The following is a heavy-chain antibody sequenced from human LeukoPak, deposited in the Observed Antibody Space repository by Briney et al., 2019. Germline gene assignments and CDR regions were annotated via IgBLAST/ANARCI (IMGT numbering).Heavy chain of an antibody. V-gene: IGHV4-34*01. Sequence: SETLSLTCAVYGGSFSGFYWSWIRQPPGKGLEWIGEINHSGSTNYNPSLKSRVTISVDTSKNQFSLKLTSVTAADTAMYYCARGLGRDARYDLWSGSVVHNWFDPWGRGTRVTVSS. CDR1: GGSFSGFY. D-gene: IGHD3-3*01. CDR2: INHSGST. J-gene: IGHJ5*02. CDR3: ARGLGRDARYDLWSGSVVHNWFDP.